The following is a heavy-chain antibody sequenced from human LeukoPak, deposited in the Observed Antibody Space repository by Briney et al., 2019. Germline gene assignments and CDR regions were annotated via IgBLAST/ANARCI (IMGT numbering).Heavy chain of an antibody. CDR3: AREEAQMIRFGELSLAPDDAFDI. CDR2: IGTYNGKK. J-gene: IGHJ3*02. Sequence: ASVKVSCTASLSTFTSSGISWVRQAPCQGLEWMGWIGTYNGKKNYAQKLQGRVTMTTDTSTSTAYMELRSLRSDDTAVYYCAREEAQMIRFGELSLAPDDAFDIWGQGTMVTVSS. D-gene: IGHD3-16*02. CDR1: LSTFTSSG. V-gene: IGHV1-18*01.